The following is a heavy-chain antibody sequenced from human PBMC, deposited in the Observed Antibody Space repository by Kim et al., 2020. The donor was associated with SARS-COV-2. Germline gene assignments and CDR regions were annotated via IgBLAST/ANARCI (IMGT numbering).Heavy chain of an antibody. J-gene: IGHJ4*02. Sequence: TTVYAAPVKDRFSIKRDDAKNTVYLQMNSQTTEDTAVYYCTTDIDYGDYCWGQGTLVTVSS. CDR3: TTDIDYGDYC. D-gene: IGHD4-17*01. V-gene: IGHV3-15*01. CDR2: TT.